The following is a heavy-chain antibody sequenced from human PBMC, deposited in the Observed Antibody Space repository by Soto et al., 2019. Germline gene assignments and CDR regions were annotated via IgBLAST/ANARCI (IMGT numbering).Heavy chain of an antibody. J-gene: IGHJ6*02. V-gene: IGHV4-59*12. CDR1: GGSISSYY. CDR2: MYNSGST. Sequence: SETLSLTCTVSGGSISSYYWSWIRQPPGKGLEWIGYMYNSGSTNYNPSLKSRVTISVDTSKNQFSLKLSSVTAADTAVYYCARLGILLWFGELFPYGMDVWGQGTTVTVSS. D-gene: IGHD3-10*01. CDR3: ARLGILLWFGELFPYGMDV.